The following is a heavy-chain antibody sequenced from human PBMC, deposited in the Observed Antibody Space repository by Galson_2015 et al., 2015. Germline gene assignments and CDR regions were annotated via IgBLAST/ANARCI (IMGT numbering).Heavy chain of an antibody. CDR3: AKGYCSSTSCYVRVFDY. CDR1: GFTFSSYW. V-gene: IGHV3-7*03. Sequence: SLRLSCAASGFTFSSYWMSWVRQAPGKGLEWVANIKHDGSEKYYVDSVKGRFTISRDNAKNSLYLQMNSLRAEDTAVYYCAKGYCSSTSCYVRVFDYWGQGTLVTVSS. CDR2: IKHDGSEK. D-gene: IGHD2-2*01. J-gene: IGHJ4*02.